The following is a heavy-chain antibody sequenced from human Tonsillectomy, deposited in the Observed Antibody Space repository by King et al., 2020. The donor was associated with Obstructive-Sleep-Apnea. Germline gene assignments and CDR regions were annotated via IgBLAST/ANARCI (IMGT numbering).Heavy chain of an antibody. CDR1: GFTFDSYS. J-gene: IGHJ4*02. V-gene: IGHV3-21*01. Sequence: GQLVQSGGGLVKPGGSLRLSCAASGFTFDSYSMNWVRQAPGKGLEWVSSISTSSTYIYYTDSVKGRFTISRDNAKNSVYLQMNSLRAEDTAVYYCARMWSAAAGYFDYWGQGTLVTVSS. D-gene: IGHD6-13*01. CDR2: ISTSSTYI. CDR3: ARMWSAAAGYFDY.